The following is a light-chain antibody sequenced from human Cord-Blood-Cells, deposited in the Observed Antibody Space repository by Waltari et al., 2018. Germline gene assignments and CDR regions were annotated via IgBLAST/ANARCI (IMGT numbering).Light chain of an antibody. CDR1: SSDVGGYNY. CDR2: DVS. CDR3: SSYTSSSTV. Sequence: QSALTQPASVSGSPGQSITISCTGTSSDVGGYNYVSWYQQHPGKAPKLMIYDVSKRPSGVSNRFSGSKFGNTASLTISGLQAEDEADYYCSSYTSSSTVFGGGTKLTVL. V-gene: IGLV2-14*01. J-gene: IGLJ2*01.